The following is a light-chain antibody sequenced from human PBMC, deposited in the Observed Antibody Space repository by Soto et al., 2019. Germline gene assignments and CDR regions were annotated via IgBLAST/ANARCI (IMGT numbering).Light chain of an antibody. V-gene: IGKV1-5*03. CDR1: QSISSW. Sequence: DLQMTPSPSTLSASVGDRVTITCRASQSISSWLAWYQQKAGKAPKLLIYKASSLESGVPSRFSGSGSGTEFTLTLSSLQPDDFATYYCQQYDSFPRTFGQGTKVEIK. J-gene: IGKJ1*01. CDR2: KAS. CDR3: QQYDSFPRT.